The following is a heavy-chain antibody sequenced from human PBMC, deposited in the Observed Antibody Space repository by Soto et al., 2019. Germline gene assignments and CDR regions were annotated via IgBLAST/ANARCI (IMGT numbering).Heavy chain of an antibody. CDR1: GFTFSSYG. CDR2: IWYDGSNK. Sequence: QTGGSLRLSCAASGFTFSSYGMHWVRQAPGKGLEWVAVIWYDGSNKYYADSVKGRFTISRDNSKNTLYLQMNSLRAEDTAVYYCARGRPLRFLDHWDYGMDVWGQGTTVTVSS. J-gene: IGHJ6*02. CDR3: ARGRPLRFLDHWDYGMDV. V-gene: IGHV3-33*01. D-gene: IGHD3-3*01.